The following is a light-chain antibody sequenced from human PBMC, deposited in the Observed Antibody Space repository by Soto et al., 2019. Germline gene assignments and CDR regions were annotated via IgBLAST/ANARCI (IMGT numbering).Light chain of an antibody. CDR3: QQYGSSPT. Sequence: IVLTNAPATLSWSPAHSAALSYRASQRVTAGYFAWYQQKPGQAPRLTIYEASSRMSGVPDRFSGSGSGTDFTLTISRLEPEDFAVYFCQQYGSSPTFGQGTKVDIK. J-gene: IGKJ1*01. V-gene: IGKV3-20*01. CDR2: EAS. CDR1: QRVTAGY.